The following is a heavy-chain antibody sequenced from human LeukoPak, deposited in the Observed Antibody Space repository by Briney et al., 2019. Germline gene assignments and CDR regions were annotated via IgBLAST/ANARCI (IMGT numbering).Heavy chain of an antibody. CDR1: GFTFSSYW. D-gene: IGHD4-17*01. Sequence: GGSLRLSCAASGFTFSSYWMSWVRQAPGKGLEWVANIKQDGSERYYVDSVKGRFTISRDNAKNSLYLQMSSLRAEDTAVYFCARGQTTVTNWGQGTLVTVSS. V-gene: IGHV3-7*03. CDR3: ARGQTTVTN. J-gene: IGHJ4*02. CDR2: IKQDGSER.